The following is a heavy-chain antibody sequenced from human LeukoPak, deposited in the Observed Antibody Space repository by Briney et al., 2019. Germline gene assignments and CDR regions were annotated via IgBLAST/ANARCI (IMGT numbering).Heavy chain of an antibody. CDR2: IYSGGST. CDR1: GFTVSSNY. V-gene: IGHV3-53*01. CDR3: ARDDYGDYGFDY. D-gene: IGHD4-17*01. J-gene: IGHJ4*02. Sequence: GGSLRLSCAASGFTVSSNYMSWVRQAPGKGQEWVSVIYSGGSTYYADSVKGRFTISRDNSKNTLYLQMDSLRAEDTAVYYCARDDYGDYGFDYWGQGTLVTVSS.